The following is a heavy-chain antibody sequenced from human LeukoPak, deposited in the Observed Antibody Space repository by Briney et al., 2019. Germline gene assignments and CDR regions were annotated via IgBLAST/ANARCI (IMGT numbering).Heavy chain of an antibody. D-gene: IGHD3-22*01. CDR3: ARHGDSSGYPYYGMDV. V-gene: IGHV5-51*01. J-gene: IGHJ6*02. Sequence: GESLKISCKGSGYSFTSYWIGWVRQMPGKGQEWMGIIYPGDSDTRYSPSFQGQVTISADKSISTAYLQWSSLKASDTAMYYCARHGDSSGYPYYGMDVWGQGTTVTVSS. CDR1: GYSFTSYW. CDR2: IYPGDSDT.